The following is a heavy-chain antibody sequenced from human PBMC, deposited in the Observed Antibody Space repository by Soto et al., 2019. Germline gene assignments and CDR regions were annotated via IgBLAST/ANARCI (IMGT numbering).Heavy chain of an antibody. J-gene: IGHJ4*02. Sequence: QVQLVESGGGLVKPGGSLRLSCTASGFTFSDYYMSWIRQAPGKGLEWVSYISSSSTYTNYADSVKGRFTISRDNAKNSLYLQMNSLRAEDTAVYYCARGYNYDKDSDWGQGTLVTVSS. CDR1: GFTFSDYY. CDR2: ISSSSTYT. D-gene: IGHD5-18*01. CDR3: ARGYNYDKDSD. V-gene: IGHV3-11*05.